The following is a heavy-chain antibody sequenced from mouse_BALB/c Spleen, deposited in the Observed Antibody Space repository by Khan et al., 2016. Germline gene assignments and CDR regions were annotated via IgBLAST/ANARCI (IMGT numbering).Heavy chain of an antibody. CDR3: VRDTPFAY. CDR1: GFTFNTNA. V-gene: IGHV10S3*01. J-gene: IGHJ3*01. CDR2: IRSKSNNYAS. Sequence: EVQLVESGGGLVQPRGSLKLSCAASGFTFNTNAMNWVRQAPGKGLEWVSRIRSKSNNYASYYAVSVKDRFTISRDDSQSMLYLQMNNLKTEDTAMYYCVRDTPFAYWGQGTLVTVSA.